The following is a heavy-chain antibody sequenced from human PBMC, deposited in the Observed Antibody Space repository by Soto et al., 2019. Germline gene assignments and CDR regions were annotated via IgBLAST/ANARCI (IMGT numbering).Heavy chain of an antibody. CDR1: GFTFSSYW. CDR2: IKQDGSEK. Sequence: GGSLRLSCAASGFTFSSYWMSWVRQAPGKGLEWVANIKQDGSEKYYVDSVKGRFTISRDNAKNSLYLQMNSLRAEDTAVYYCAREVAGVWFGELLSTSSPYYFDYWGQGTLVTVSS. V-gene: IGHV3-7*01. D-gene: IGHD3-10*01. J-gene: IGHJ4*02. CDR3: AREVAGVWFGELLSTSSPYYFDY.